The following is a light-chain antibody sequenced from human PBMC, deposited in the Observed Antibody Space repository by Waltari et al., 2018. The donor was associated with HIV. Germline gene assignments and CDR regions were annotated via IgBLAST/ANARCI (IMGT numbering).Light chain of an antibody. J-gene: IGLJ3*02. CDR3: SSHTTSSTWV. V-gene: IGLV2-18*02. CDR2: EVT. CDR1: SSDIGAYNR. Sequence: QSALTQPPSVSGSLGQSVTISCTGTSSDIGAYNRVSWYQQSPGTAPKRRIYEVTHRPSGVAVRFSGSKSGNTASLTISGLQADDEADYYCSSHTTSSTWVFGGGTKLTVL.